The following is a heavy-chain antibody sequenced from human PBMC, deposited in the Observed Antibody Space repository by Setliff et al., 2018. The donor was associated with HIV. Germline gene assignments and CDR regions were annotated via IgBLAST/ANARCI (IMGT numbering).Heavy chain of an antibody. CDR1: GVSISSGGYY. CDR2: ISSRGST. J-gene: IGHJ3*02. D-gene: IGHD3-10*01. V-gene: IGHV4-31*03. CDR3: ARIIMPRGGAFDI. Sequence: SETLSLTCTVSGVSISSGGYYWNWIRQHPGKGLEWIGYISSRGSTYYNPSLKSRITMSVDTSQNQVSLKLNSVTAADTAVYYCARIIMPRGGAFDIWGQGTMVTVSS.